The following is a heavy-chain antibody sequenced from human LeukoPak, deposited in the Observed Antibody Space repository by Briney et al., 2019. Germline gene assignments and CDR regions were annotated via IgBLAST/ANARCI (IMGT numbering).Heavy chain of an antibody. CDR3: ARGHGITMVRGVQKGNWFDP. D-gene: IGHD3-10*01. CDR1: GYAFTGYY. Sequence: ASVKVSCKASGYAFTGYYIHWVRQAPGQGLEWMGWISAYNGNTNYAQKLQGRVTITADKSTSTAYMELSSLRSEDTAVYYCARGHGITMVRGVQKGNWFDPWGQGTLVTVSS. CDR2: ISAYNGNT. V-gene: IGHV1-18*04. J-gene: IGHJ5*02.